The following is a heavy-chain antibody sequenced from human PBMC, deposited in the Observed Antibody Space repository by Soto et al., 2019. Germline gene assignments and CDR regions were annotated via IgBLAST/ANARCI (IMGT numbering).Heavy chain of an antibody. CDR2: ISYDGSNK. V-gene: IGHV3-30*18. Sequence: QVQLVESGGGVVQPGRSLRLSCAASGFAFSNYDMHWVRQAPGKGLEWVALISYDGSNKYYADSVKGRFTISRDNSKNTLYLQMNSLRAEDTAVYSCAKIYSYGYSFFDYWGQGTLVTVSS. J-gene: IGHJ4*02. CDR1: GFAFSNYD. CDR3: AKIYSYGYSFFDY. D-gene: IGHD5-18*01.